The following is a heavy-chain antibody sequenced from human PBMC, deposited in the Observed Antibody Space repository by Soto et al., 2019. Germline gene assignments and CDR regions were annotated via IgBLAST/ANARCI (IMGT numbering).Heavy chain of an antibody. CDR2: IYYSGST. D-gene: IGHD3-3*02. CDR3: ASLNSDIAFVDY. J-gene: IGHJ4*02. CDR1: VGAVSSCSSD. V-gene: IGHV4-61*01. Sequence: SEPLSLPCTVSVGAVSSCSSDWRWILQPPGKGLEWIGYIYYSGSTNYNPSLKSRVTISVDTSKNQFSLKLSSVTAADTAVYYCASLNSDIAFVDYWGQGTLVTVSS.